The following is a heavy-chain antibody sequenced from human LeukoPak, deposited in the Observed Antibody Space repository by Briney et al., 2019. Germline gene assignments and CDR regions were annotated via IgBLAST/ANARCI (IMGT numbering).Heavy chain of an antibody. CDR2: IIPIFGTA. J-gene: IGHJ4*02. CDR3: ARLYCSSTRCYLLLDY. Sequence: GASVKVSCKASGYTFTGYYMHWVRQAPGQGLEWMGGIIPIFGTANYAQKFQGRVTITADKSTSTAYMELSSLRSEDTAVYYCARLYCSSTRCYLLLDYWGQGTLVTVSS. V-gene: IGHV1-69*06. CDR1: GYTFTGYY. D-gene: IGHD2-2*01.